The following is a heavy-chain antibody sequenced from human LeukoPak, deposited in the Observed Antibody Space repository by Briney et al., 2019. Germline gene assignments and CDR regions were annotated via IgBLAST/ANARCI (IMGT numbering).Heavy chain of an antibody. CDR2: ISASGSFT. V-gene: IGHV3-11*06. Sequence: PGGSLRLSCAASGFSFSDDYVSWIRQPPGKGPEWVSYISASGSFTHYTDSVKGRFTISRDNAKNLVYLQMKSLRVEDTAVYYCARGVVYPAWSGPHWSDYWGQGALVTVSS. J-gene: IGHJ4*02. CDR1: GFSFSDDY. D-gene: IGHD3-3*01. CDR3: ARGVVYPAWSGPHWSDY.